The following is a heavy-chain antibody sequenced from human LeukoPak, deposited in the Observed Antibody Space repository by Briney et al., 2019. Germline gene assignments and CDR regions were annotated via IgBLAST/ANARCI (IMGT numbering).Heavy chain of an antibody. Sequence: VSVKVSCKASGYTFTSYGISWVRQAPGQGLEWMGWISAYNGNTNYAQKLQGRVTMTTDTSTSTAYMELRSLRSDDTAVYYCARHLAVAGIQDAFDIWGQGTMVTVSS. D-gene: IGHD6-19*01. CDR3: ARHLAVAGIQDAFDI. V-gene: IGHV1-18*01. CDR2: ISAYNGNT. CDR1: GYTFTSYG. J-gene: IGHJ3*02.